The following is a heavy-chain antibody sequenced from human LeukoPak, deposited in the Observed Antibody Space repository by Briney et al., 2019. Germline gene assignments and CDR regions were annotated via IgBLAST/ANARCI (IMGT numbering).Heavy chain of an antibody. CDR2: IIPIFGTA. V-gene: IGHV1-69*05. CDR1: GGTFSSNA. CDR3: ARAGGVSSWYHAFDI. J-gene: IGHJ3*02. Sequence: SVKVSCKASGGTFSSNAISWVRQAPGQGLEWMGRIIPIFGTANYAQKFQGRVTITTDESTSTAYMELSSLRSEDTAVYYCARAGGVSSWYHAFDIWGQGTMVTVSS. D-gene: IGHD6-13*01.